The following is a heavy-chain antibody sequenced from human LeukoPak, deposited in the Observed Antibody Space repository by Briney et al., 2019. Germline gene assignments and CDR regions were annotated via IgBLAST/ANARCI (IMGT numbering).Heavy chain of an antibody. D-gene: IGHD6-25*01. CDR1: GGSIRSSNSF. CDR3: ARATAAPSSYFFDH. CDR2: IYYNGNT. Sequence: SETLSLTCSVTGGSIRSSNSFWGWIRQPPGERLEWIATIYYNGNTYYNPSLQSRVTISVDTSTNQFSLKLNSVIAADTAVYYCARATAAPSSYFFDHWGQGTLVTVSS. J-gene: IGHJ4*02. V-gene: IGHV4-39*07.